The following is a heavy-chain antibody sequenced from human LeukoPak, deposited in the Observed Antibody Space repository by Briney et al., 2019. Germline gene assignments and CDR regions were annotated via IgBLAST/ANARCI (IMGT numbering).Heavy chain of an antibody. J-gene: IGHJ3*02. V-gene: IGHV4-39*07. CDR3: AKSNGYGLMDI. Sequence: PSKTLSLTCTVSGGSIRSSSYYWGWIRQPPGKGLEWIGCIYYTGSTYYNPSLKSRVTISVDTSKNQFSLKLSSVTAADTAVYYCAKSNGYGLMDIWGQGTMVTVSS. D-gene: IGHD3-22*01. CDR2: IYYTGST. CDR1: GGSIRSSSYY.